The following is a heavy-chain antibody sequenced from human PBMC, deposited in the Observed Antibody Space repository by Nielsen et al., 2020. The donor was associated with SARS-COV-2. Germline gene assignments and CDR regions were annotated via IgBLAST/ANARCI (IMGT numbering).Heavy chain of an antibody. Sequence: TLSLTCTVSGGSISSGSYYWSWIRQPAGKGLEWIGRIYTSGSTNYNPSLKSRVTISVDTSKNQFSLKLSSVTAADTAVYYCAREEAGDCSSTSCYEGYGMDVWGQGTTVTVSS. CDR1: GGSISSGSYY. D-gene: IGHD2-2*01. CDR3: AREEAGDCSSTSCYEGYGMDV. CDR2: IYTSGST. J-gene: IGHJ6*02. V-gene: IGHV4-61*02.